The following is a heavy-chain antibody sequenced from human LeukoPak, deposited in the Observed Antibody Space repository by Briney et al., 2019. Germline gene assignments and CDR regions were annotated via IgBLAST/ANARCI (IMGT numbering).Heavy chain of an antibody. V-gene: IGHV4-59*01. CDR1: GGSINSYY. D-gene: IGHD1-1*01. Sequence: SETLSLTCTVSGGSINSYYWSWIRQPPGKGLEWIEYIYYSGSTNYNPSLKSRITISVDTSKNQFSLRLSSVTAADTAVYYCARELDGDNWFDPWGQGTLVTVSS. J-gene: IGHJ5*02. CDR3: ARELDGDNWFDP. CDR2: IYYSGST.